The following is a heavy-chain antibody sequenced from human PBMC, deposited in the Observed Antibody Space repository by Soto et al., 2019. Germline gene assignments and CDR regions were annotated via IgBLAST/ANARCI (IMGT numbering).Heavy chain of an antibody. V-gene: IGHV1-3*01. J-gene: IGHJ1*01. Sequence: GASVKVSCKASGYTFTSYAMHWVRQAPGQRLEWMGWINAGNGNTKYSQKFQGRVTITRDTSASTAYMELSSLRSEDTAVYYCARVGRSAVAGTSYFKHGGRGTLVTVSS. CDR1: GYTFTSYA. CDR3: ARVGRSAVAGTSYFKH. D-gene: IGHD6-19*01. CDR2: INAGNGNT.